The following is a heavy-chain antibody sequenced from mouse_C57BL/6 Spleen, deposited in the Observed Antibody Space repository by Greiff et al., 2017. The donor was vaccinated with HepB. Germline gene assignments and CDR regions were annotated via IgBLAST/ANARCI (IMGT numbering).Heavy chain of an antibody. V-gene: IGHV1-59*01. Sequence: QVQLQQPGAELVRPGPSVKLSCKASGYTFTSYWMHWVKQRPGQGLEWIGVIDPSDSYTNYNQKFKGKATLTVDTSSSTAYMQLSSLTSEDSAVYYCARSLGSGYAMDYWGQGTSVTVSS. J-gene: IGHJ4*01. D-gene: IGHD3-1*01. CDR2: IDPSDSYT. CDR1: GYTFTSYW. CDR3: ARSLGSGYAMDY.